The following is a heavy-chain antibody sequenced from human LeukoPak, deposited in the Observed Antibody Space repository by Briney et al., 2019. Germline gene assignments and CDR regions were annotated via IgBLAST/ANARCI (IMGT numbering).Heavy chain of an antibody. J-gene: IGHJ4*02. CDR1: GFTFSSYS. CDR3: AKDYLVGATAGLGGYFDY. D-gene: IGHD1-26*01. V-gene: IGHV3-23*01. Sequence: GGSLRLSCAASGFTFSSYSMNWVRQAPGKGLEWVSGIGGSGDRTYYADSVKGRFTISRDNSKNTLYLQMNSLRAEDTAVYYCAKDYLVGATAGLGGYFDYWGQGTLVTVSS. CDR2: IGGSGDRT.